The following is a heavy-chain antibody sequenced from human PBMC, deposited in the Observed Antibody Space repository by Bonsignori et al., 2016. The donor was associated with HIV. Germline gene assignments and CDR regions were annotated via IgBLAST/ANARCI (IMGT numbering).Heavy chain of an antibody. J-gene: IGHJ3*01. Sequence: VRQAPGKGLEWIAYIRNDNSGTYYAESVKGRFTVSRDNSENSLDLQMNSLKDEDTAVYYCARDHDWAFDVWGRGTMVTVSS. CDR3: ARDHDWAFDV. CDR2: IRNDNSGT. D-gene: IGHD3-9*01. V-gene: IGHV3-48*02.